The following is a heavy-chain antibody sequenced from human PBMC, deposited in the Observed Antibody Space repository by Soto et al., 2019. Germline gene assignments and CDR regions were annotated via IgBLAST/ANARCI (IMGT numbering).Heavy chain of an antibody. CDR2: TYYRSKWYN. J-gene: IGHJ6*03. CDR1: GDSFSSNSAA. V-gene: IGHV6-1*01. Sequence: SQTLSLTCAISGDSFSSNSAAWNWIRQSPSRGLEWLGRTYYRSKWYNDYAVSVKSRITINPDTSKNQFSLQLNSVTPEDTAVYYCARDPRSNSSSWNHYYYYYYMDVWGKGTTVTVSS. CDR3: ARDPRSNSSSWNHYYYYYYMDV. D-gene: IGHD6-13*01.